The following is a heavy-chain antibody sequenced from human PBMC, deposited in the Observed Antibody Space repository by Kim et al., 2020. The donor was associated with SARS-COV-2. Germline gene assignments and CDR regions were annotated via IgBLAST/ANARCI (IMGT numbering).Heavy chain of an antibody. CDR1: GYTFTSYG. V-gene: IGHV1-18*01. Sequence: ASVKVSCKASGYTFTSYGISWVRQAPGQGLEWMGWISAYNGNTNYAQKLQGRVTMTTDTSTSTAYMELRSLRSDDTAVYYCARDGDYYDSSGYYYGYYMDVWGKGTTVTVSS. CDR2: ISAYNGNT. D-gene: IGHD3-22*01. J-gene: IGHJ6*03. CDR3: ARDGDYYDSSGYYYGYYMDV.